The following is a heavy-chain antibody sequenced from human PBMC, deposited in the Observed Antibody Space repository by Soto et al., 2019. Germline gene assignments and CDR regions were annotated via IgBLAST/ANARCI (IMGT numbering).Heavy chain of an antibody. Sequence: GGSLRLSCVASGFTFSNAWMSWVRQAPGKGLEWVGHIKSNTDGATTDYTAPAKGRFTISRDDSKNTLYLQMNSLKSEDTAVYYCTTDGPKVRTGEGYFQYWGQGTLVTVSS. D-gene: IGHD2-15*01. J-gene: IGHJ4*02. CDR2: IKSNTDGATT. V-gene: IGHV3-15*05. CDR3: TTDGPKVRTGEGYFQY. CDR1: GFTFSNAW.